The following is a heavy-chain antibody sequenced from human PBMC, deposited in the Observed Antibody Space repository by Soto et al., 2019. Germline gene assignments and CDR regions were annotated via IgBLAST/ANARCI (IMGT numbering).Heavy chain of an antibody. CDR3: ATATYCSSTSCYGPTYYYYGMDV. CDR1: GGTFRSYA. D-gene: IGHD2-2*01. Sequence: SVQVSFPASGGTFRSYAIIWVRQAPGQGLEWMGGIIPIFGTANYAQKFQGRVTITADESTSTAYMELSSLRSEDTAVYYCATATYCSSTSCYGPTYYYYGMDVWGQGTTVTVSS. CDR2: IIPIFGTA. J-gene: IGHJ6*02. V-gene: IGHV1-69*13.